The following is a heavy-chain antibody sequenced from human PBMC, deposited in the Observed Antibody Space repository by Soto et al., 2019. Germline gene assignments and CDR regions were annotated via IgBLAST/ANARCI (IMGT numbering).Heavy chain of an antibody. CDR1: GGTFSSYA. D-gene: IGHD1-1*01. V-gene: IGHV1-46*01. J-gene: IGHJ4*02. CDR2: INPSGGST. CDR3: ARNDKSGLDY. Sequence: GASVKVSCKASGGTFSSYAISWVRQAPGQGLEWMGMINPSGGSTSYAQKFQGRVTMTRDTSTRTVYMELSSLRSEDTAVYYCARNDKSGLDYWGQGTLVTVSS.